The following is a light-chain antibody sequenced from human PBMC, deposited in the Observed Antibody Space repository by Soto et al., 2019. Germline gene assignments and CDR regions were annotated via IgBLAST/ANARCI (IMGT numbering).Light chain of an antibody. Sequence: EIVLTQSPGTLSLSPGERATLSCRASQSVGTYLAWYQQKPGQAPRLLIYGASSRATGIPDRFSGSGSGTDVTLTISRLEPEDSAVYYCQQYVSIPPTFGGGTKVDIK. V-gene: IGKV3-20*01. J-gene: IGKJ4*01. CDR2: GAS. CDR1: QSVGTY. CDR3: QQYVSIPPT.